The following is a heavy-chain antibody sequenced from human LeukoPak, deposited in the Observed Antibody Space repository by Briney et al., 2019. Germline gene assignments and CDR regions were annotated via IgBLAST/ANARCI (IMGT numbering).Heavy chain of an antibody. CDR2: INHSGST. CDR1: GGSFSGYY. CDR3: ARLSTVATHHYYYYYYMDV. D-gene: IGHD5-12*01. J-gene: IGHJ6*03. V-gene: IGHV4-34*01. Sequence: PSETLSLTCAVYGGSFSGYYWSWIRQPPGKGLEWIGEINHSGSTDYNPSLKSRVTISVDTSKNQFSLKLSSVTAADTAVYYCARLSTVATHHYYYYYYMDVWGKGTTVTISS.